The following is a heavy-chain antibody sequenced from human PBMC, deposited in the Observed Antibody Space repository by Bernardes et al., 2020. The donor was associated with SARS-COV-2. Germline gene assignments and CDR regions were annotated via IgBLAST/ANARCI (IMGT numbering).Heavy chain of an antibody. J-gene: IGHJ6*02. CDR1: GFTFSSYA. V-gene: IGHV3-30-3*01. D-gene: IGHD7-27*01. CDR3: AGELGDYGMDV. CDR2: ISYDGSNK. Sequence: GGSLRLSCAASGFTFSSYAMHWVRQAPGKGLEWVAVISYDGSNKYYADSVKGRFTISRDNSKNTLYLQMNSLRAEDTAVYYCAGELGDYGMDVWGQGTTVTVSS.